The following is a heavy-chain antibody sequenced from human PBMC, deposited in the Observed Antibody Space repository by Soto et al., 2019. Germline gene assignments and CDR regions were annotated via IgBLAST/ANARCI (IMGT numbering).Heavy chain of an antibody. CDR2: ITSSSSTI. CDR1: GFTFSTYS. CDR3: AKGVPAAIGYFQH. D-gene: IGHD2-2*01. J-gene: IGHJ1*01. Sequence: GGSLRLSCAASGFTFSTYSMNWVRQAPGKGLEWVSYITSSSSTIYSADSVKGRFTISRDNAKSSLYLQMNSLRAEDTAVYYYAKGVPAAIGYFQHWGQGTLVTVSS. V-gene: IGHV3-48*01.